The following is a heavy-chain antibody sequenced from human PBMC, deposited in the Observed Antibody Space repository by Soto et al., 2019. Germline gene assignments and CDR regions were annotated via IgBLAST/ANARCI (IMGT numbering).Heavy chain of an antibody. CDR2: IIPIFGTA. CDR1: GGTYSSYA. V-gene: IGHV1-69*12. D-gene: IGHD3-22*01. Sequence: QVQLVQSGAEVKKPGSSVKVSCKASGGTYSSYAISWVRQAPGQGLEWMGGIIPIFGTANYAQKCQGRVTITADESTSTAYMELSSLRSEDTAVYYCARGVTMIVVVSPIVYGMDVLGQGTTVTVSS. J-gene: IGHJ6*02. CDR3: ARGVTMIVVVSPIVYGMDV.